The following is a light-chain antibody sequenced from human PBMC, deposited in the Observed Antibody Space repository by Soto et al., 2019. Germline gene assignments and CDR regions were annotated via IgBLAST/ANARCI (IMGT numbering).Light chain of an antibody. CDR2: EVS. V-gene: IGLV2-8*01. CDR1: SSVVGGYNY. Sequence: QSVLSQPPSASGSPGQSVTISCTGTSSVVGGYNYVSWYQQHPGKAPKLMIYEVSKRPSGVPDRFSGSKSGNTASLTVSGLQAEDDSDYYCSSYAGSNNVVFGGGTKLTVL. CDR3: SSYAGSNNVV. J-gene: IGLJ2*01.